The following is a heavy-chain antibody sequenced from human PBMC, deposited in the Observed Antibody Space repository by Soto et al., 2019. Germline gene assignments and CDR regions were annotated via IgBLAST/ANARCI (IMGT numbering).Heavy chain of an antibody. CDR3: ARFVMPATRHTDFVY. CDR2: IYYTGTT. J-gene: IGHJ4*02. Sequence: SETLSLTCTVSGGSINNNNYYWGWVRQPPGKGLDWIGNIYYTGTTFYNPSLRSRVTISVDTSKNQFSLNLNSVTAADTAFYYCARFVMPATRHTDFVYWGQGTLVTVSS. CDR1: GGSINNNNYY. V-gene: IGHV4-39*01. D-gene: IGHD2-15*01.